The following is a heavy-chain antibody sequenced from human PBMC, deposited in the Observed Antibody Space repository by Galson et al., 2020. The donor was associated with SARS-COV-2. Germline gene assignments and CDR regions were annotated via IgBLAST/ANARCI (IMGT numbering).Heavy chain of an antibody. J-gene: IGHJ3*02. V-gene: IGHV3-33*01. CDR1: AFTFSSYC. CDR3: ARGAHGGDDAFDI. Sequence: GGSMRLSCPASAFTFSSYCMHWVRQAQDNGLEWVAVILNDGSNTYYADSVKGRFTSSRDNSKNTLYLQMNSLRAEDTAVYYCARGAHGGDDAFDIWGQGTMVTVSS. D-gene: IGHD3-16*01. CDR2: ILNDGSNT.